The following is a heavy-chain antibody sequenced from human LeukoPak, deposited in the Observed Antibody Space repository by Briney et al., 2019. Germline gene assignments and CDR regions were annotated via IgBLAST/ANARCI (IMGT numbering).Heavy chain of an antibody. J-gene: IGHJ6*03. CDR2: IYYSGST. CDR1: GGSISRSTYY. CDR3: ARHDYYYSYMDV. V-gene: IGHV4-39*01. Sequence: KPSETLSLTCTVSGGSISRSTYYWGWIRQPPGKGLECIGSIYYSGSTYYNPSLKSRVTISVDTSKNQFSLKLTSVTAADTAVYYCARHDYYYSYMDVWGKGTTVTISS.